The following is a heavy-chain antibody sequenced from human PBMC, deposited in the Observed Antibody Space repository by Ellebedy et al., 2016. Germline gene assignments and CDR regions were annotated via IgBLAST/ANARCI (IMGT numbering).Heavy chain of an antibody. D-gene: IGHD6-13*01. Sequence: SETLSLXXTVSGDSVSSNNYFWGWVRQPPGKGLQWIGSIFHSDSTYHNPSLKSRLTVSVDWSKNQFSLRLTSVTAADTAVYYCVSTAAGGTVYYYFGMDVWGQGTTVTVSS. V-gene: IGHV4-39*07. CDR3: VSTAAGGTVYYYFGMDV. J-gene: IGHJ6*02. CDR1: GDSVSSNNYF. CDR2: IFHSDST.